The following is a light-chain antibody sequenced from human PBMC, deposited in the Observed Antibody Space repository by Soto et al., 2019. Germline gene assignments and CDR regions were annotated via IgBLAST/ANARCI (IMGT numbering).Light chain of an antibody. CDR3: CSYGGRYRVWV. J-gene: IGLJ3*02. CDR1: SSDVGGYDY. V-gene: IGLV2-11*01. CDR2: DVS. Sequence: QSALTQPRSVSGSPGQSVTISCSGTSSDVGGYDYVSWYQQHPGNAPKLMIYDVSERPSGVPDRFSGSKSGNTASLTISGLRAEDEADYYYCSYGGRYRVWVFGGGTKLTVL.